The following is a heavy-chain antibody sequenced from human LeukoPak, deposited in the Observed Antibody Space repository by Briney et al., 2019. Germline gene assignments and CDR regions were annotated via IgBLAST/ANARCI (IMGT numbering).Heavy chain of an antibody. V-gene: IGHV3-33*01. J-gene: IGHJ4*02. CDR3: ARDAYGDYVEGFDY. Sequence: GGSLRLSCAASGFTFSSYGMHWVREAPGKGVEGVAVICSDGSNKSYADSVKGRFTISRDNSKNPLYLQMNSLRAEDTAVYYCARDAYGDYVEGFDYWGQGTLVTLSS. D-gene: IGHD4-17*01. CDR1: GFTFSSYG. CDR2: ICSDGSNK.